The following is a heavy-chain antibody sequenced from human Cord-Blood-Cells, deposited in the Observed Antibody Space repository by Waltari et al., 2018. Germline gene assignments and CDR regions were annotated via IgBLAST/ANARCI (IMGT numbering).Heavy chain of an antibody. CDR2: IYYSGTT. Sequence: QLQLQESGPGLVKPSETLSLTCTVSGGSISSSSYYWGWIRQPPGKGRGWIGGIYYSGTTYYNPSLKSRVTISVDTSKNQFSLKLSSVTAADTAVYYCARLSMVRGVIDYWGQGTLVTVSS. J-gene: IGHJ4*02. D-gene: IGHD3-10*01. CDR1: GGSISSSSYY. V-gene: IGHV4-39*01. CDR3: ARLSMVRGVIDY.